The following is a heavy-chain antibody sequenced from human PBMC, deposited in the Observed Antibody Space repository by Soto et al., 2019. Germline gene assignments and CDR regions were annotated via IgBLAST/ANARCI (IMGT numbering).Heavy chain of an antibody. CDR1: GFTVSGND. V-gene: IGHV3-11*01. D-gene: IGHD6-19*01. J-gene: IGHJ4*02. CDR2: ISSSGRAI. Sequence: QLQLLESGGDLVKPGGSLRLSCAASGFTVSGNDLSWIRQAPGKGLEWVSSISSSGRAIYYADSVKGRFTISRDNAKDPLHLQMSSLRAEDTAIYYCVSHHTSGWLYFYSWGQGTVVTFSS. CDR3: VSHHTSGWLYFYS.